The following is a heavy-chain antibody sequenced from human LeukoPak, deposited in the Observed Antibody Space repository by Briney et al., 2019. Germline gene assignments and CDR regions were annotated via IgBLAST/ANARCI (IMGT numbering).Heavy chain of an antibody. CDR3: ASGLDWEYDILL. J-gene: IGHJ4*02. CDR1: GFTFSSYE. D-gene: IGHD3-9*01. CDR2: ISYSGDAM. V-gene: IGHV3-48*03. Sequence: GGSLRLSCAASGFTFSSYEMNWVRQAPGKGLEWVSYISYSGDAMFYADSVKGRFTISRDYAHNSLYLQMNSLRAEDTAVYYCASGLDWEYDILLWGQGTLVTVSS.